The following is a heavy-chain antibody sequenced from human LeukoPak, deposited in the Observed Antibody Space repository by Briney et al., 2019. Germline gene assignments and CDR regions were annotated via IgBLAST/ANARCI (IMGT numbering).Heavy chain of an antibody. V-gene: IGHV1-46*01. CDR1: GYTFTSYY. Sequence: ASVKVSCKASGYTFTSYYMYWVRQAPGQGLEWMGIINPSGGSTSYAQKFQGRVTMTRDMSTSTVYMELSSLRSEDTAVYYCARDLGYCSSTSCSNEGNWFDPWGQGTLVTVSS. CDR2: INPSGGST. D-gene: IGHD2-2*01. J-gene: IGHJ5*02. CDR3: ARDLGYCSSTSCSNEGNWFDP.